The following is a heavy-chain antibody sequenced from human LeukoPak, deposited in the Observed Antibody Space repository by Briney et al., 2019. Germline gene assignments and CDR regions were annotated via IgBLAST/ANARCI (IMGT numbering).Heavy chain of an antibody. D-gene: IGHD2-2*02. CDR2: INPNSGGT. Sequence: ASVKVSCKASGYTFSGYYVNWVRQAPGQGLEWMGWINPNSGGTKYAQKIQGRVTMTRDTSISTAYMELSSLRSEDTAVYYCARDDTPDRFDYWGQGTLVTVSS. CDR1: GYTFSGYY. V-gene: IGHV1-2*02. J-gene: IGHJ4*02. CDR3: ARDDTPDRFDY.